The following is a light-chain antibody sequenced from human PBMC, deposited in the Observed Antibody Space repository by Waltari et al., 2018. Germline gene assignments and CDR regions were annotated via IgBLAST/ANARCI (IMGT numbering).Light chain of an antibody. J-gene: IGLJ1*01. V-gene: IGLV2-11*01. CDR2: DVT. Sequence: QSALTQPRSVSGSPGQSVTIPCTGTRSVVGACDYVSWYQQRPGKAPKLIIYDVTDRPSGVPDRFSGSKSDNKASLTISGLQADDEADYYCCSYAGRYTNYVFGSGTKVTVL. CDR3: CSYAGRYTNYV. CDR1: RSVVGACDY.